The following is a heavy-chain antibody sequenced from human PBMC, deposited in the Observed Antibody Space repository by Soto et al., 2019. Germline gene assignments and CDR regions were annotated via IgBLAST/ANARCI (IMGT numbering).Heavy chain of an antibody. CDR3: TRDLRWNRNYYYYGMDV. V-gene: IGHV3-49*04. CDR1: GFTFGDYA. D-gene: IGHD1-1*01. J-gene: IGHJ6*02. Sequence: VQLVESGGGLVQPGRSLRLSCTASGFTFGDYAMSWVRQAPGKGLEWVGFIRSKAYGGTTEYAASVKGRFTISRDDSKSIAYLQMNSLKTEDTAVYYCTRDLRWNRNYYYYGMDVWGQGTTVTVSS. CDR2: IRSKAYGGTT.